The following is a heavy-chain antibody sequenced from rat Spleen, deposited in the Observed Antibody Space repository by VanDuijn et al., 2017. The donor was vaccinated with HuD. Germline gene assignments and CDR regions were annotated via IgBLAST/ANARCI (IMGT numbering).Heavy chain of an antibody. J-gene: IGHJ2*01. V-gene: IGHV5-19*01. CDR1: GFTFSNYG. CDR2: INTDGDST. Sequence: EVQLVESGGGLVQPGRSLKLSCAASGFTFSNYGMHWIRQAPTKGLEWVSSINTDGDSTYYPDSVKGRFTISRDNAKSTLYLQMDSLRSEDTATYYCATQSIIRVPLFDYWGQGVMVTVSS. CDR3: ATQSIIRVPLFDY. D-gene: IGHD4-3*01.